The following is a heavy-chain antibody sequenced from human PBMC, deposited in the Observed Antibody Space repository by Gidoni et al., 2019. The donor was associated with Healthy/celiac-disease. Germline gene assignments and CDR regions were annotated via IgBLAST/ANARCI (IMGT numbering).Heavy chain of an antibody. V-gene: IGHV1-2*07. D-gene: IGHD3-10*01. J-gene: IGHJ6*02. CDR1: GYTVTGYY. Sequence: QVQLVQSGTAVKKPGASVKVSCKASGYTVTGYYMPWMRQAPGQGLEWMGWIIPNSGGTNYAHKFQGRVTMTRDTSISTAYMELSRLRSDDTAVYYCARMTMLRGVIGARNYYYGMDVWGQGTTVTVSS. CDR2: IIPNSGGT. CDR3: ARMTMLRGVIGARNYYYGMDV.